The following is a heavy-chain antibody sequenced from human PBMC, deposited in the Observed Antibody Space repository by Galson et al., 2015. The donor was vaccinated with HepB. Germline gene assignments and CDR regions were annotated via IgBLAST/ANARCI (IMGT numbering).Heavy chain of an antibody. V-gene: IGHV3-72*01. Sequence: SLRLSCAASGFTFSDYYMEWVRQAPGKGLEWVGRVRHKARRYTTDYVASVEGRFTISRDDSKNCLYLQMDSLQTEDTAVYYCSRTLPGIDLDYWGQGTLVTVSS. D-gene: IGHD3-3*02. J-gene: IGHJ4*02. CDR1: GFTFSDYY. CDR3: SRTLPGIDLDY. CDR2: VRHKARRYTT.